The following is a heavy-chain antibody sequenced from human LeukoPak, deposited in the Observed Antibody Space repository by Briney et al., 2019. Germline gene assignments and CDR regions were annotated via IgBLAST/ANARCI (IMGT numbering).Heavy chain of an antibody. V-gene: IGHV3-23*01. Sequence: GGSLRLSCAASGFTFDDYGMSWVRQAPGKGLEWVSAISGSGGSTYYADSVKGRFTISRDNSKNTLYLQMNSLRAEDTAVYYCAKDLLAAAGKNFDYWGQGTLVTVSS. J-gene: IGHJ4*02. CDR2: ISGSGGST. CDR3: AKDLLAAAGKNFDY. D-gene: IGHD6-13*01. CDR1: GFTFDDYG.